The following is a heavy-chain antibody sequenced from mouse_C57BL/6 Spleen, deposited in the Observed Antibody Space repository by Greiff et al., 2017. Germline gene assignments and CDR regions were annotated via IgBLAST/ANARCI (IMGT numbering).Heavy chain of an antibody. CDR1: GFSFTSYG. CDR2: ICSGGST. J-gene: IGHJ4*01. D-gene: IGHD2-4*01. Sequence: QVQLQQSGPDLVQPSQRLSLPCTVSGFSFTSYGVHWVRQPPGKGLEWLGVICSGGSTAYNAAFISRLSISTDNSKSQVFFKMNSLQADATAIYYCAKNEDYDGAMDYWGQGTSVTVSS. CDR3: AKNEDYDGAMDY. V-gene: IGHV2-4*01.